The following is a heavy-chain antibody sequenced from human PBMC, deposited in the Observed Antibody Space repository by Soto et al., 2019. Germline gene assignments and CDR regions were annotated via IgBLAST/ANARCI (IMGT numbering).Heavy chain of an antibody. D-gene: IGHD2-15*01. Sequence: GESLKISCAASGFTFSSYSMNWVRQAPGKGLEWVSYISSSSSTIYYADSVKGRFTISRDNAKNSLYLQMNSLRDEDTAVCYCARVLGFYCSGGSCFGNYYYYGMDVWGQGTTVTVSS. CDR1: GFTFSSYS. CDR2: ISSSSSTI. J-gene: IGHJ6*02. V-gene: IGHV3-48*02. CDR3: ARVLGFYCSGGSCFGNYYYYGMDV.